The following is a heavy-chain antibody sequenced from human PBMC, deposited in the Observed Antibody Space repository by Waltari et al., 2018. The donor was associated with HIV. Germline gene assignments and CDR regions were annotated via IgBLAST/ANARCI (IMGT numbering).Heavy chain of an antibody. D-gene: IGHD5-12*01. V-gene: IGHV1-69-2*01. CDR3: LSDRGF. CDR2: VDPETGDT. J-gene: IGHJ4*02. Sequence: EVVLSQSGTQVVKPRTLLTVTCRVSGYKFSAYYLHWVKKAPTKTFEWLGRVDPETGDTVYGDHFQARVTITVDSSLKTSFLKITNLTSDDSAVYYCLSDRGFWGQGSQVTV. CDR1: GYKFSAYY.